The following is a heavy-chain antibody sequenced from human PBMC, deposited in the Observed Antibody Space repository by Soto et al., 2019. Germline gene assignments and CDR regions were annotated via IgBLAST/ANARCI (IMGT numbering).Heavy chain of an antibody. CDR2: ISGSGSNI. CDR1: GFSFSYYS. V-gene: IGHV3-21*01. Sequence: GGSLRLSCAASGFSFSYYSMTWVRQAPGKGLEWVSSISGSGSNIFYADSMKGRFTISRDNAENSLYLQMNSLRAEDTAVYYCARMDRNPFCSGGSCYSLPDYWGQGTLVTVSS. CDR3: ARMDRNPFCSGGSCYSLPDY. D-gene: IGHD2-15*01. J-gene: IGHJ4*02.